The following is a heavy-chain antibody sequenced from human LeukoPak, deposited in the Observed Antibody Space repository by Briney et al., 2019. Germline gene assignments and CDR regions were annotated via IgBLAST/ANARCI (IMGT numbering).Heavy chain of an antibody. CDR2: IYTSGST. Sequence: SETLSLTCTVSGGSISSYYWSWIRQPAGKGLEWIGRIYTSGSTNYNPSLKSRVTMSAGTSKNQFSLKLSSVTAADTAVYYCARDISSSWHFDYWGQGTLVTVSS. CDR3: ARDISSSWHFDY. J-gene: IGHJ4*02. V-gene: IGHV4-4*07. CDR1: GGSISSYY. D-gene: IGHD6-13*01.